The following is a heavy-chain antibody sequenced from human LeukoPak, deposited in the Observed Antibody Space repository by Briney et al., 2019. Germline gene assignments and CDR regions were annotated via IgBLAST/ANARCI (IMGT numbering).Heavy chain of an antibody. D-gene: IGHD6-19*01. V-gene: IGHV4-59*08. J-gene: IGHJ3*02. CDR3: ARLNPLNSSGWYFDAFDI. CDR2: IYYSGST. CDR1: GGSISSYY. Sequence: SETLSLTCTVSGGSISSYYWSWIRQPPGKGLEWIGYIYYSGSTNYNPSLKSRVTTSVDTSKNQFSLKLSSVTAADTAVYYCARLNPLNSSGWYFDAFDIWGQGTMVTVSS.